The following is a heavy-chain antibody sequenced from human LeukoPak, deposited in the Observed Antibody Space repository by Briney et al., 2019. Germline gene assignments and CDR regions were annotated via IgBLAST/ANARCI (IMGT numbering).Heavy chain of an antibody. V-gene: IGHV4-38-2*02. CDR2: IYYSGST. CDR3: ARVQSRLSWFDP. Sequence: PSETLSLTCTVSGYSISSGYYWGWIRQPPGKGLEWIGSIYYSGSTYYNPSLKSRVTISVDTSKNQFSLKLRSVTAADTAVYYCARVQSRLSWFDPWGQGTLVTVSS. J-gene: IGHJ5*02. CDR1: GYSISSGYY.